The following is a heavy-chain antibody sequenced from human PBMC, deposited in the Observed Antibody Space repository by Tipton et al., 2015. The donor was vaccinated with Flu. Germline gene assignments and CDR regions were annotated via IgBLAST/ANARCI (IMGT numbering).Heavy chain of an antibody. V-gene: IGHV4-59*01. CDR3: ARSSSDDSSGYYYPEAFDI. Sequence: TLSLTCTVSGGSISSYYWSWIRQPPGKGLEWIGYIYYSGSTNYNPSLKSRVTISVDTSKNQFSLKLSPVTAADTAVYYCARSSSDDSSGYYYPEAFDIWGQGTMVTVSS. CDR1: GGSISSYY. CDR2: IYYSGST. D-gene: IGHD3-22*01. J-gene: IGHJ3*02.